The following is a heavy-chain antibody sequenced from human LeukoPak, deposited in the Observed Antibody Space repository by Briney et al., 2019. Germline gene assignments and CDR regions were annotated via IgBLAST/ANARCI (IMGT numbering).Heavy chain of an antibody. V-gene: IGHV4-34*01. CDR1: GGSFSGYY. D-gene: IGHD4-11*01. CDR3: VSNPYGNYYFDY. Sequence: SETLSLTCAVYGGSFSGYYWSWIRQPPGKGLEWIGEINHSGSTNYNPSLKSRVTISVDTSKNQFSLKLSSVTAADTAVFYCVSNPYGNYYFDYWGQGTRVTVSS. J-gene: IGHJ4*02. CDR2: INHSGST.